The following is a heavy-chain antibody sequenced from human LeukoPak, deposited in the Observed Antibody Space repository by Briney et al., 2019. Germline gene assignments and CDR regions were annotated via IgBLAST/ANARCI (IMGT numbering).Heavy chain of an antibody. V-gene: IGHV3-53*01. CDR2: LYSAGST. Sequence: AGGSLRLSCAASGFSVSSNHMIWVRQAPGKGLEWVSVLYSAGSTYFADSVKGRFTISRDNSKNTLYLQMNSLKPEDTAVYYCASGGDQHWLVHGEYWGQGTLVTVSS. J-gene: IGHJ4*02. CDR1: GFSVSSNH. D-gene: IGHD6-19*01. CDR3: ASGGDQHWLVHGEY.